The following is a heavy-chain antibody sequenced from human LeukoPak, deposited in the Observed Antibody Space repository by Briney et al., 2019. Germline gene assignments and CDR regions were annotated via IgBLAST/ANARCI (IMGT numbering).Heavy chain of an antibody. J-gene: IGHJ4*02. V-gene: IGHV4-59*08. CDR2: IYYSGST. CDR3: ARHPTKRGNLVDY. Sequence: SETLSLTCTVSGGSISSYYWSWIRQLPGKGLEWIGYIYYSGSTNYNPSLKSRVTISVDTSKNQFSLKLSSVTAADTAVYYCARHPTKRGNLVDYWGQGTLVTVSS. CDR1: GGSISSYY. D-gene: IGHD4-23*01.